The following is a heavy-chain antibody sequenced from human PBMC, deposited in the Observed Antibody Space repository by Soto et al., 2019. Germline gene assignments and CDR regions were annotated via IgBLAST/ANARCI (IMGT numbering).Heavy chain of an antibody. CDR1: GDGMSVDF. J-gene: IGHJ3*02. CDR2: INPNSGGT. V-gene: IGHV1-2*02. CDR3: ARDRGAPDAFDI. Sequence: SVEATCKDSGDGMSVDFMHCRLMNPGQGLEWMGWINPNSGGTNYAQNFQGRVTMTRDTSISTAYMELSRLRSDDTAVYYCARDRGAPDAFDIWGQGTMVTVSS.